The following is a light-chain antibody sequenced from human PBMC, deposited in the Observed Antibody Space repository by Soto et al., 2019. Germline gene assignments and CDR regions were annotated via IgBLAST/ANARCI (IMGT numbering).Light chain of an antibody. J-gene: IGKJ4*01. CDR1: QTISSY. V-gene: IGKV1-39*01. CDR3: QQSYRTPVT. Sequence: DIRMTQSPSSLSASVGDRVTITCRASQTISSYLNWYQQTPGKAPRLLIYAASSLQRGVPSRFSGSGSGTDFTLTISSLQPEDFASYFCQQSYRTPVTFGGGTKVETK. CDR2: AAS.